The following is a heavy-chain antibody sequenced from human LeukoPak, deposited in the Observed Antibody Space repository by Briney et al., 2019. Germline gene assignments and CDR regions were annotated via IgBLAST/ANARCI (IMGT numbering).Heavy chain of an antibody. V-gene: IGHV1-8*01. CDR2: MNPNSGNT. J-gene: IGHJ6*03. CDR3: ARGGDYYDSSGYYPYYYMDV. D-gene: IGHD3-22*01. Sequence: ASVKVSCKASGYTFTSYDVNWVRQATGQGLEWMGWMNPNSGNTGYAQKFQGRVTMTRNTSISTAYMELSSLRSEDTAVYYCARGGDYYDSSGYYPYYYMDVWGKGTTVTISS. CDR1: GYTFTSYD.